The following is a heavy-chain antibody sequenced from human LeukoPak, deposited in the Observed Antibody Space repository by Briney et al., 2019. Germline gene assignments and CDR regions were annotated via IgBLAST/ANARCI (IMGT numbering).Heavy chain of an antibody. CDR3: ARDSELLIAPNYYGMDV. J-gene: IGHJ6*02. D-gene: IGHD2-15*01. CDR1: GFTFSSYS. Sequence: PGGSLRLSCAASGFTFSSYSMNWVRQAPGKGLEWVSYISSSSSTIYYADSVKGRFTISRDNAKNSLYLQMNSLRAEDTAVYYCARDSELLIAPNYYGMDVWGQGTTVTVSS. V-gene: IGHV3-48*01. CDR2: ISSSSSTI.